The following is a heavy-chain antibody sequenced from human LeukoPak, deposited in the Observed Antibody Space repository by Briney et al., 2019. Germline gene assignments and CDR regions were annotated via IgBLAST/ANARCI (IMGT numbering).Heavy chain of an antibody. V-gene: IGHV4-39*07. CDR1: GGSISSSSYY. CDR3: AGEYYYGSGSYDY. J-gene: IGHJ4*02. CDR2: IYYSGST. Sequence: SETLSLTCTVSGGSISSSSYYWGWIRQPPGTGLEWIGSIYYSGSTYYNPSLKSRVTISVDTSKNQFSLKLSSVTAADTAVYYCAGEYYYGSGSYDYWGQGTLVTVSS. D-gene: IGHD3-10*01.